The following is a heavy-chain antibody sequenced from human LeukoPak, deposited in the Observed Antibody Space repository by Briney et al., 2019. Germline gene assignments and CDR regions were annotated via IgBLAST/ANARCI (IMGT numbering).Heavy chain of an antibody. Sequence: GGPLRLSCAATGFTFRNYDMHWVRQATGKGLEWVAAAGTADDTYYAASVKGRFTISREDARNSLYLQMDSLSAGDTAVYYCARVAGSRTIYYFDYWGQGTLVTVSS. J-gene: IGHJ4*02. V-gene: IGHV3-13*04. CDR1: GFTFRNYD. CDR2: AGTADDT. D-gene: IGHD3-10*01. CDR3: ARVAGSRTIYYFDY.